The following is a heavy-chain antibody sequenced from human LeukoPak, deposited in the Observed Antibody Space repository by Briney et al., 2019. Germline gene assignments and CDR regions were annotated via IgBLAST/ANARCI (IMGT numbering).Heavy chain of an antibody. J-gene: IGHJ3*02. CDR2: IWDDGNKK. CDR3: ARDFGTTVTTFGAVDI. Sequence: HPGRSLRLSCAASGLTFRTYTMHWVRQAPGKGLEWVALIWDDGNKKSHADTVKGRFTISRDNSKNTLYLQMNSLRAEDTAVYYCARDFGTTVTTFGAVDIWGQGTKVIVSS. D-gene: IGHD4-17*01. V-gene: IGHV3-33*08. CDR1: GLTFRTYT.